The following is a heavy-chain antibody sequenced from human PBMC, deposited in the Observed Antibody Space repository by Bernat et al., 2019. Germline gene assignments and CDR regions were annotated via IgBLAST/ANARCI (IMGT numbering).Heavy chain of an antibody. J-gene: IGHJ4*02. V-gene: IGHV4-34*01. CDR3: ARSRSDDGALSGGYLDC. Sequence: QVQLQQWGAGLLKPSDTLSLPCAVYGGSFSGYYWSWIRQPPGKGLEWIGEINHSGSTNYNPSLKSRVTISVDTSKNQFSLKLSSVTAADTAVYYCARSRSDDGALSGGYLDCWGQGTLVTVSS. CDR2: INHSGST. D-gene: IGHD4-17*01. CDR1: GGSFSGYY.